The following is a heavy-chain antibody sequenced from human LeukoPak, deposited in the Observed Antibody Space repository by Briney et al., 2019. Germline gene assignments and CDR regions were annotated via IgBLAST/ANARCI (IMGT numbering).Heavy chain of an antibody. V-gene: IGHV4-59*07. Sequence: PSDTLSLTCTLSGVLHNWYYWRWIPQSPGKGLEWIGYVIYTGNTNLHPSLKSPVTKSIDTFKNQFSLNLSSVTAADTAVYYCASTGEMYGSGWYFDFWGQGTLVTVSS. J-gene: IGHJ4*02. CDR1: GVLHNWYY. CDR2: VIYTGNT. CDR3: ASTGEMYGSGWYFDF. D-gene: IGHD6-19*01.